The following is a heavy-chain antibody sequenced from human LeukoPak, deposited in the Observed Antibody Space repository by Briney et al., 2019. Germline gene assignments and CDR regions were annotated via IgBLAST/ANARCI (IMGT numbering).Heavy chain of an antibody. CDR3: ARLINTWFDP. Sequence: SETLSLACSVSGGSITSSYWSWIRQPPGKGLEWIGYIYYSGSTNYNPSLKSRVTISVDTSKNQFSLNLSSVTAADTAVYYCARLINTWFDPWGQRTLVTVSS. D-gene: IGHD3-16*01. CDR2: IYYSGST. V-gene: IGHV4-59*01. J-gene: IGHJ5*02. CDR1: GGSITSSY.